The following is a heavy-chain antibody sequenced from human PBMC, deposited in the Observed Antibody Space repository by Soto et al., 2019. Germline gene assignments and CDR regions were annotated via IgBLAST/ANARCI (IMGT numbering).Heavy chain of an antibody. CDR1: VCTFSSYA. J-gene: IGHJ4*02. D-gene: IGHD3-22*01. Sequence: GASVKVSCKASVCTFSSYAISWVRQAPGQGLEGMGGIIPIFGTANYAQKFQGRVTITAEESTSTAYMELSSLRSEDTAVYYRATTSRADYYDSSGYYYYYFDYWGQGTLVTVSS. CDR3: ATTSRADYYDSSGYYYYYFDY. CDR2: IIPIFGTA. V-gene: IGHV1-69*13.